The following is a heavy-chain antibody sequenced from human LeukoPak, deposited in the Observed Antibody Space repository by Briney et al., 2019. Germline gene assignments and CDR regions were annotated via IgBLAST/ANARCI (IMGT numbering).Heavy chain of an antibody. CDR3: ARTRYYYNSRSYGAPYYFDY. CDR1: GGSFSGYY. Sequence: PSETLSLTCAVYGGSFSGYYWTWIRQPPGKGLEWIGEINHSGSTNYNPSLKSRVTISVDTSKNQFSLKLSSVTAADTAVYYCARTRYYYNSRSYGAPYYFDYWGQGTLVTVSS. CDR2: INHSGST. V-gene: IGHV4-34*01. D-gene: IGHD3-10*01. J-gene: IGHJ4*02.